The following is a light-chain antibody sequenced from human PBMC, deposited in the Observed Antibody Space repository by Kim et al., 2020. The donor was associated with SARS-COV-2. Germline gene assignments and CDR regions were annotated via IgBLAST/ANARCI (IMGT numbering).Light chain of an antibody. CDR2: DAS. V-gene: IGKV1-5*01. J-gene: IGKJ2*01. CDR1: QSISSW. CDR3: QQYNSYSYT. Sequence: ASVGDRVTVTCRASQSISSWLAWYQQKPGKAPKLLIYDASSLESGVPSRFSGSGSGTEFTLTISSLQPDDFATYYCQQYNSYSYTFGQGTKLEI.